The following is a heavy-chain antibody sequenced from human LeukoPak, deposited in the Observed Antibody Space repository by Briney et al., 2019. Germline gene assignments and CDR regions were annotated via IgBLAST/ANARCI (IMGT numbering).Heavy chain of an antibody. J-gene: IGHJ4*02. D-gene: IGHD3-3*01. Sequence: SQTLSLTCSVSGSSVSSDEYYWSWARQHPGKGLEWIGYVYYSGSSYYIPSLESRVTMSVEVSKNRFSLELRSVTAADTAVYYCARVKVLRFLEWFLDFWGQGALVTVSS. CDR3: ARVKVLRFLEWFLDF. V-gene: IGHV4-31*03. CDR1: GSSVSSDEYY. CDR2: VYYSGSS.